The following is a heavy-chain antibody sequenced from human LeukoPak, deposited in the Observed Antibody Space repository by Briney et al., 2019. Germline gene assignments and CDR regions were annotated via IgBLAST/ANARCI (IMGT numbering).Heavy chain of an antibody. D-gene: IGHD3-22*01. V-gene: IGHV4-59*01. Sequence: SETLFLTCTVSGGSISSYYWSWIRQPPGRGLEWIGYIYYSGSTNYNPSLKSRVTISVETSKNQFSLKLSSVTAADTAVYYCARVTGYMIEDYFDYWGQGTLVTVSS. CDR2: IYYSGST. J-gene: IGHJ4*02. CDR1: GGSISSYY. CDR3: ARVTGYMIEDYFDY.